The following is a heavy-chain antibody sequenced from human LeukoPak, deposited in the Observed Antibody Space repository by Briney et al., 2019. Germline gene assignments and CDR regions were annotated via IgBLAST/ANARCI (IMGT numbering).Heavy chain of an antibody. V-gene: IGHV1-69*06. D-gene: IGHD2-2*01. CDR3: ARGGSEYQLLNRFDP. J-gene: IGHJ5*02. Sequence: SVKVSCKASGGTFSSYAISWVRQAPGQGLEWMGGIIPIFGTANYAQKFQGRVTITADKSTSTAYMELSSLRSEDTAVYYCARGGSEYQLLNRFDPWGQGTLVTVSS. CDR1: GGTFSSYA. CDR2: IIPIFGTA.